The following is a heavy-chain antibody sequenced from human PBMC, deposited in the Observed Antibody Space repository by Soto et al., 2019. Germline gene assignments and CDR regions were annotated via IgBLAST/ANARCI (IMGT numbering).Heavy chain of an antibody. J-gene: IGHJ3*02. CDR3: ATARDCSGGSCYRGAFDI. V-gene: IGHV1-46*01. Sequence: ASVKVSCKASGYTFTSYYMHWVRQAPGQGNETMEKINPTGGSTSYAQKFQGRVTMTKDTSTDTAYMELSSLRSEDTAVYYCATARDCSGGSCYRGAFDIWGQGTMVTVSS. D-gene: IGHD2-15*01. CDR2: INPTGGST. CDR1: GYTFTSYY.